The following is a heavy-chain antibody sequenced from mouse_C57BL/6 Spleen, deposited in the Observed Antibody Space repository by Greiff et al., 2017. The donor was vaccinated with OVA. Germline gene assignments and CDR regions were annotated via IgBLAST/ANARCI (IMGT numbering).Heavy chain of an antibody. J-gene: IGHJ2*01. CDR1: GYTFTSYG. V-gene: IGHV1-81*01. D-gene: IGHD2-12*01. CDR2: IYPRSGNT. CDR3: AREGEGFYRKGY. Sequence: QVQLKQSGAELARPGASVKLSCKASGYTFTSYGISWVKQRTGQGLEWIGEIYPRSGNTYYNEKFKGKATLTADKSSSTAYMELRSLTSEDSAVYFCAREGEGFYRKGYSGEDATLTDSS.